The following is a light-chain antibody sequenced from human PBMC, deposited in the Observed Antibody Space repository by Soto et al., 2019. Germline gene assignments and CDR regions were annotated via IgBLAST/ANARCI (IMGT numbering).Light chain of an antibody. V-gene: IGLV7-43*01. CDR2: SIN. J-gene: IGLJ1*01. Sequence: QTVVTQEPSLTVSPGGTVTLTCASSTGAVTKGFSPNWLQQRPGQPPRALIYSINKTHSWNPARFSGSLLGGKAALTLSGVQPEYEAVSYCLLWYGGDYFFGPGTKVTV. CDR1: TGAVTKGFS. CDR3: LLWYGGDYF.